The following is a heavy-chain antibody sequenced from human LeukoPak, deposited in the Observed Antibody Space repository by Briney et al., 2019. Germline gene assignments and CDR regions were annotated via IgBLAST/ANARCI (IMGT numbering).Heavy chain of an antibody. Sequence: PGGSLRLSCAASGFTFSSYAMSWVRQAPGKGLEWVSAIGGSGGSTYYADSVKGRFTISRDNSKNTLYLQMNSLRAEDTAVYYCAKAWSRGIAARPDAFDIWGQGTMVTVSS. V-gene: IGHV3-23*01. J-gene: IGHJ3*02. D-gene: IGHD6-6*01. CDR3: AKAWSRGIAARPDAFDI. CDR1: GFTFSSYA. CDR2: IGGSGGST.